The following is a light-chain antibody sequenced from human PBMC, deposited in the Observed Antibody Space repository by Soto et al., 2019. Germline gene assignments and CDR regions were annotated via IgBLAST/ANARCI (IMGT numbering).Light chain of an antibody. CDR2: AAS. J-gene: IGKJ2*01. Sequence: DIQMTQSPSSLSASVGDRVTITCRASQSIRSYLNWYQQKPGKAPKLLIYAASSLKSGVRSRFSGSGSGTGFTLTISSLQPEDFATYYCQQSYSTTMYTVGQGTKLEVK. CDR1: QSIRSY. CDR3: QQSYSTTMYT. V-gene: IGKV1-39*01.